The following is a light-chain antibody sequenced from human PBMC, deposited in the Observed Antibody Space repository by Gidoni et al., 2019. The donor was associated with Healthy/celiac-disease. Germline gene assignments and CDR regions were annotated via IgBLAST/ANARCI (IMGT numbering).Light chain of an antibody. CDR1: QSVSSSY. Sequence: EIVLTQSPGTLSLSPGERATLSCRASQSVSSSYLAWYQQKPGQAHRLLIYGASSRATGIPDRFSGSGSGTDFTLTISRLEPEDFAVYYCQQYGSSPPMCSFGQGTKLEIK. CDR3: QQYGSSPPMCS. CDR2: GAS. V-gene: IGKV3-20*01. J-gene: IGKJ2*04.